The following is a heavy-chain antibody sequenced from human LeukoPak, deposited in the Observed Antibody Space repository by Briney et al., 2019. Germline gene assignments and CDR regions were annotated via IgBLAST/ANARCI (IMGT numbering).Heavy chain of an antibody. CDR2: IWYDGSNE. D-gene: IGHD6-6*01. CDR3: AKDSSSPYYYYYYGMDV. CDR1: GFTFRSHG. V-gene: IGHV3-33*06. J-gene: IGHJ6*02. Sequence: GGSLRLSCAASGFTFRSHGMHWVRQAPGKGLEWVAGIWYDGSNEDYADSVKGRFTISRDNSKNTLYLQMNSLRAEGTAVYYCAKDSSSPYYYYYYGMDVWGQGTTVTVSS.